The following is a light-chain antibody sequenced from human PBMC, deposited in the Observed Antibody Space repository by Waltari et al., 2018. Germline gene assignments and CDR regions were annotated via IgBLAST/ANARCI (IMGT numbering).Light chain of an antibody. CDR3: AACDDNLRGV. CDR2: NNT. Sequence: QSVLTQPPSASGTPGQRVTISCSGSYSNIGSNYVYWYQQLPGTAPKLLIFNNTHRPSGVPDRFSGSKSGNSASLAISGLRAEDEADYYCAACDDNLRGVFGGGTRLAVL. J-gene: IGLJ2*01. V-gene: IGLV1-47*01. CDR1: YSNIGSNY.